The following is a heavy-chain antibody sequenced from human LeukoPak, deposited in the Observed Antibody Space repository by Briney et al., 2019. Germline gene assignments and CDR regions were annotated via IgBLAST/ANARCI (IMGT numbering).Heavy chain of an antibody. J-gene: IGHJ3*02. CDR3: ARGYCGGDCPRDDDAFDI. D-gene: IGHD2-21*02. CDR2: IHSSGTT. V-gene: IGHV3-66*01. Sequence: GRSLRLSCAASGLTVSRNYMTWVRQAPGKGLEWVSTIHSSGTTYYADSVKGRFAISRDSSKNTLYLQMNRLRVDDTAVYYCARGYCGGDCPRDDDAFDIWGQGTAVTVSS. CDR1: GLTVSRNY.